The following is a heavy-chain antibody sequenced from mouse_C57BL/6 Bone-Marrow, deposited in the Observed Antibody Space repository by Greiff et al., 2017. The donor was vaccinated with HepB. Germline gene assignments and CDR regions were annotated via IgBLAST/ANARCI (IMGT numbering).Heavy chain of an antibody. J-gene: IGHJ3*01. Sequence: QVQLQQPGAELVKPGASVKLSCKASGYTFTSYWMHWVKQRPGQGLEWIGMIHPNSGSTNYNEKFKSKATLTVAKSSSTAYMQLNSLTSEDSAVYYCARSIRAWFAYWGQGTLVTVSA. CDR1: GYTFTSYW. CDR2: IHPNSGST. D-gene: IGHD3-3*01. V-gene: IGHV1-64*01. CDR3: ARSIRAWFAY.